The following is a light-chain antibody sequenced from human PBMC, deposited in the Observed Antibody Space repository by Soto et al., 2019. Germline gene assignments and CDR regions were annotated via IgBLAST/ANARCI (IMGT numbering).Light chain of an antibody. CDR2: DAS. CDR1: QSVSSY. Sequence: EIVLTQSPATLSLSPGERATLSCRASQSVSSYLAWYQQKPGQAPGLLIYDASNRATGIPARISGSGSGTDFSLTISSLEPEDFAVYYCQQRSNWITFGPGTKVDIK. J-gene: IGKJ3*01. CDR3: QQRSNWIT. V-gene: IGKV3-11*01.